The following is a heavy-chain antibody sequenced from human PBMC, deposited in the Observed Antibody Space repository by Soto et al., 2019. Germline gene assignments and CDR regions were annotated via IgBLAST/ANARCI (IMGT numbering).Heavy chain of an antibody. CDR2: ISGSGGST. V-gene: IGHV3-23*01. D-gene: IGHD1-7*01. CDR1: GFTFSSYA. CDR3: AKDSAWDNWNYDY. Sequence: GGSLRLSCAASGFTFSSYAMSWVRQAPGKGLEWVSAISGSGGSTYYADSVKGRFTISRDNSKNTLYPQMNSLRAEDTAVYYCAKDSAWDNWNYDYWGQGTLVTVSS. J-gene: IGHJ4*02.